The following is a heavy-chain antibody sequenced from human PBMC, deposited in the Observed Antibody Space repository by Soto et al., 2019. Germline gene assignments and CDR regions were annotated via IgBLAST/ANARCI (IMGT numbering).Heavy chain of an antibody. V-gene: IGHV1-69*13. CDR3: ARGRGTSIAARGNWFDP. CDR2: IIPIFGTA. CDR1: GGTFSSYA. Sequence: GASVKVSCKASGGTFSSYAISWVRQAPGQGLEWMGGIIPIFGTANYAQKFQGRVTITADESTSTAYMELSSLRSEDTAVYYCARGRGTSIAARGNWFDPWGQGTLVTVSS. D-gene: IGHD6-6*01. J-gene: IGHJ5*02.